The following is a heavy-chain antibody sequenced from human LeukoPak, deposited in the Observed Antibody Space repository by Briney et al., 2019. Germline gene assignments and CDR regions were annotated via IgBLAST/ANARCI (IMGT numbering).Heavy chain of an antibody. D-gene: IGHD5-12*01. Sequence: PGRSLRLSCAASGFSFSRYGMHWVRQAPGKGLEWVAVIWDNGNNKDYADSVMGRFTISRDNSKNMLYLQMNSLRADDTAVYYCAGDRGGDDPIDYWGQGTLVTVSS. CDR2: IWDNGNNK. CDR1: GFSFSRYG. V-gene: IGHV3-33*01. CDR3: AGDRGGDDPIDY. J-gene: IGHJ4*02.